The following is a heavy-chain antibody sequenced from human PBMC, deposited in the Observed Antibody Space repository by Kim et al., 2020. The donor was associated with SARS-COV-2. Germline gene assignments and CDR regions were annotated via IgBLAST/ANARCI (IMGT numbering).Heavy chain of an antibody. CDR2: INHSGKT. D-gene: IGHD3-22*01. J-gene: IGHJ2*01. CDR1: GESFSGFY. V-gene: IGHV4-34*01. Sequence: SETLSLTCAIYGESFSGFYWSWIRQPPGKGLEWIAEINHSGKTNYNPSLKSRVTMSVDTSKNQFSLKLNSVTAADTAVYYCARVRDYYDSSRVNPGWYFDLWGHGTLVTVSS. CDR3: ARVRDYYDSSRVNPGWYFDL.